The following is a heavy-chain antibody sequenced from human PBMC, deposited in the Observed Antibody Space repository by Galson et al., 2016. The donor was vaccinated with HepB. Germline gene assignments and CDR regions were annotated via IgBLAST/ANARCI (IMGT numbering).Heavy chain of an antibody. D-gene: IGHD3-10*01. CDR3: ARNPHYGLGGNLPVDFDY. CDR1: GYTFTNYG. Sequence: SVKVSCKASGYTFTNYGTSWVRQAPGQGLEWMGWISVYNGNTNYAQNFQGRVTMTTDTSTSTAYMELRSLTSDDTAVYYCARNPHYGLGGNLPVDFDYWGQGTLVTVSS. V-gene: IGHV1-18*04. CDR2: ISVYNGNT. J-gene: IGHJ4*02.